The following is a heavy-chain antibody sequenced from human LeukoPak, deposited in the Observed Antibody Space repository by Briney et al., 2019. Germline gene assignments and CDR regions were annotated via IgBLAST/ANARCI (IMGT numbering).Heavy chain of an antibody. CDR2: ISSSSSYT. D-gene: IGHD3-22*01. CDR1: GFTFSDYY. V-gene: IGHV3-11*05. Sequence: GGSLRLPCAASGFTFSDYYMSWIRQAPGKGLEWVSYISSSSSYTNNADSVKGRFTISRDNAKNSLYLQMNSLRAEDTAVYYCARAGYYDSSGRGMDVWGQGTTVTVSS. J-gene: IGHJ6*02. CDR3: ARAGYYDSSGRGMDV.